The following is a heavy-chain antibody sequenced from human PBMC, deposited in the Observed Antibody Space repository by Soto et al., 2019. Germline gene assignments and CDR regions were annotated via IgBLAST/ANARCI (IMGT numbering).Heavy chain of an antibody. J-gene: IGHJ4*02. Sequence: PSETLSLTCTVAGGSISSYCWCGIRQAPGKGLEWIGYIYYSGSTNYNPSLKSRVTISVDKSKNQFSLKLSSVTAADTAVHYCARAIDSSGYYYYFDYWGQGTLVTVSS. CDR1: GGSISSYC. D-gene: IGHD3-22*01. CDR3: ARAIDSSGYYYYFDY. V-gene: IGHV4-59*12. CDR2: IYYSGST.